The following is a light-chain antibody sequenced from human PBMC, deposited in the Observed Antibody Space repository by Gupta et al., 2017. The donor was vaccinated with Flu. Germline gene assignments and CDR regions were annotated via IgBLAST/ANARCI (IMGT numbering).Light chain of an antibody. CDR2: KAS. J-gene: IGKJ1*01. Sequence: PSTLSASVGDRVTITCRASQSISHWLAWYQQKPGKAPKLLIFKASSLQSGVPSRFSGRGSGTEFTLTISSLQPDDFATYYCQQYNGLSRAFGQGTKVEI. CDR3: QQYNGLSRA. V-gene: IGKV1-5*03. CDR1: QSISHW.